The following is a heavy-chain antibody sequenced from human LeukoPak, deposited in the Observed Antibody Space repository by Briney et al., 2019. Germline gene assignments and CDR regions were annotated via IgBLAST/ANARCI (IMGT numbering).Heavy chain of an antibody. CDR1: GFTFSSYG. Sequence: GGSLRLSCAASGFTFSSYGMHWVRQAPGKGLEWVAVIWYDGSNKYYADSVKGRFTISRDNSKNTLYLQMNSLRAEDTAVYYCAKVPFVVVTAIPPDYWGQGTLVTVSS. CDR2: IWYDGSNK. V-gene: IGHV3-30*02. D-gene: IGHD2-21*02. CDR3: AKVPFVVVTAIPPDY. J-gene: IGHJ4*02.